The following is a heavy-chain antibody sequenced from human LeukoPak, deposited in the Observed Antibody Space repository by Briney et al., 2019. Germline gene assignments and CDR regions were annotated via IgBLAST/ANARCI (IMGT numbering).Heavy chain of an antibody. Sequence: GASVKVSCKASGYTFTCNYMHWVRQAPGQGLEWMGRINPNSGGINYAQKFQGRVTMTRDTSSSTVYMELSSLRSDDTAVYYCAREGQSSTSQNYYYYYMDVWGKGTTVTVCS. V-gene: IGHV1-2*06. CDR3: AREGQSSTSQNYYYYYMDV. CDR2: INPNSGGI. D-gene: IGHD2-2*01. J-gene: IGHJ6*03. CDR1: GYTFTCNY.